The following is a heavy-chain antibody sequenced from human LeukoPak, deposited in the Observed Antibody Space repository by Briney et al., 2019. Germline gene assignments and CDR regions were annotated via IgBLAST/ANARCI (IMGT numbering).Heavy chain of an antibody. Sequence: SQTLSLTCTVSGASIRSGDHHWSWLRQSAGKGLEWIGYIYFSGSRSSNPSLRSRLTISVDTSKNQFSLKRSSMTVADTAIYYCARGGGGYPLYSFDYWGEGALVSVSS. V-gene: IGHV4-30-4*01. D-gene: IGHD3-22*01. CDR3: ARGGGGYPLYSFDY. J-gene: IGHJ4*02. CDR2: IYFSGSR. CDR1: GASIRSGDHH.